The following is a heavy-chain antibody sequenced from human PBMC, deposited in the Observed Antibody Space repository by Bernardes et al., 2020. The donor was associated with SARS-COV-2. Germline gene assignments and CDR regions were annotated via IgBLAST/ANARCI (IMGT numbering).Heavy chain of an antibody. V-gene: IGHV4-59*01. D-gene: IGHD3-16*01. CDR3: ATGAGIPQVLDL. J-gene: IGHJ5*02. CDR2: LYYDGDS. CDR1: GGSISGYY. Sequence: SESLSLTCTASGGSISGYYWSWVRQAPGKGLEWIGYLYYDGDSNYKPSIQSRVTISIDTSKNRFSLKLSSVTTADAAVHYCATGAGIPQVLDLWARRTLVTGST.